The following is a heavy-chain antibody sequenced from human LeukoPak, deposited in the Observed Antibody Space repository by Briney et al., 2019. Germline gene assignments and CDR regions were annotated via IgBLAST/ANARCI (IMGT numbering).Heavy chain of an antibody. CDR2: IYSGGST. CDR3: ARDPPAVAANTYG. D-gene: IGHD6-6*01. V-gene: IGHV3-66*01. CDR1: GVTVGNNY. Sequence: GGSLRLSCAASGVTVGNNYMNWVRQAPGKGLEWVSLIYSGGSTHYADSVKGSFTISRGNSKNTLYLQMNSLRVEDTAVYYCARDPPAVAANTYGWGQGTLVTVSS. J-gene: IGHJ4*02.